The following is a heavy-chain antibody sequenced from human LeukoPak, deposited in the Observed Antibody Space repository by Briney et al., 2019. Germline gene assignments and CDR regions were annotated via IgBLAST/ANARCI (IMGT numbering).Heavy chain of an antibody. V-gene: IGHV1-8*01. CDR3: ARVFGQWLAVD. CDR2: INPGSGKT. J-gene: IGHJ4*02. CDR1: GYSFTTDD. D-gene: IGHD6-19*01. Sequence: GASVKVSCKASGYSFTTDDINWVRQASGRGLEWMGFINPGSGKTRYPEKFQGRVTMTRDTSINTVYMELSSLRSEDTATYYCARVFGQWLAVDWGQGTPVIVSS.